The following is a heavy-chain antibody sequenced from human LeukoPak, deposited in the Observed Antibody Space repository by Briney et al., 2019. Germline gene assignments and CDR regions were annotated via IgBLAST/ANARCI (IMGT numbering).Heavy chain of an antibody. J-gene: IGHJ4*02. CDR1: GFTFSSYS. V-gene: IGHV3-48*04. Sequence: GGSLRLSCAASGFTFSSYSMNWVRQAPGKGLEWVSYISSSSSTIYYADSVKGRFTISRDNAENSLYLQMNSLRAEDTAVYYCARILGYGGYDSPFDYWGQGTLVTVSS. CDR2: ISSSSSTI. D-gene: IGHD5-12*01. CDR3: ARILGYGGYDSPFDY.